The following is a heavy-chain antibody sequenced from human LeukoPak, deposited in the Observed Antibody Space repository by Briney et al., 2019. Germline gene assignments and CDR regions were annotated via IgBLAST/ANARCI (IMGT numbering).Heavy chain of an antibody. V-gene: IGHV1-69*13. CDR2: IIPIFGTA. CDR1: GGTFSSYA. D-gene: IGHD5-24*01. CDR3: ARKRRDGLLDY. J-gene: IGHJ4*02. Sequence: GASVKVSCKASGGTFSSYAVSWVRQAPGQGLEWMGGIIPIFGTANYAQKFQGRVTITADESTSTAYMELSSLRSEDTAVYYCARKRRDGLLDYWGQGTLVTVSS.